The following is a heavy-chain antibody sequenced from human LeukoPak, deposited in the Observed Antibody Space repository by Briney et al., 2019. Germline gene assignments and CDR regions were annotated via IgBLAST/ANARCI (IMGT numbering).Heavy chain of an antibody. D-gene: IGHD5-24*01. CDR2: LHFSGGT. CDR3: ARERQTWLQFRGYYDYSMYV. Sequence: SETLSLTCTVSGDSITSHYWTWIRQAPGKGLEWLGYLHFSGGTNYNPSLKSRVTISADTSKNQFSLKLSSVTAADTALYYCARERQTWLQFRGYYDYSMYVWGKGTMVTVSS. J-gene: IGHJ6*03. CDR1: GDSITSHY. V-gene: IGHV4-59*11.